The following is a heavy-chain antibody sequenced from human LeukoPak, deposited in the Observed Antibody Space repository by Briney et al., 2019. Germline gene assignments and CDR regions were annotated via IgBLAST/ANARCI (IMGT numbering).Heavy chain of an antibody. V-gene: IGHV4-61*02. CDR2: IYTSGST. Sequence: SETLFLTCTVSGASISSRSYYWGWIRQPAGKGLEWIGRIYTSGSTNYNPSLKSRVTMSVDTSKNQFSLKLSSVTAADTAVYYCAKNQIPHHSTNAFDIWGQGTMVTVSS. D-gene: IGHD6-13*01. CDR1: GASISSRSYY. CDR3: AKNQIPHHSTNAFDI. J-gene: IGHJ3*02.